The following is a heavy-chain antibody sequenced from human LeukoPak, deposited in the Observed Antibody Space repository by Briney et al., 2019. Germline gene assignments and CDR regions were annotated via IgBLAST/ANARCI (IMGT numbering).Heavy chain of an antibody. Sequence: RTGGSLRLSCTVSGFTVSSNSMSWVRQAPGKGLEWVSFIYSDNTHDSDSVKGRFTISRDNSKNTLYLQMNSLRAEDTAVYYCARRAGAYSHPYDYWGQGTLVTVSS. CDR3: ARRAGAYSHPYDY. J-gene: IGHJ4*02. D-gene: IGHD4/OR15-4a*01. CDR2: IYSDNT. V-gene: IGHV3-53*01. CDR1: GFTVSSNS.